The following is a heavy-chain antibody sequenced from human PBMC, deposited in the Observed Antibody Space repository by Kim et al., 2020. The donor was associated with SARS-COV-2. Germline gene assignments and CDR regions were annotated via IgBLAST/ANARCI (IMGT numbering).Heavy chain of an antibody. Sequence: SETLSLTCTVSGGSISSSSYYWGWIRQPPGKGLEWIGSIYYSGSTYYNPSLKSRVTISVDTSKNQYSLKLSSVTAADTAVYYCARQCPLDGPFDYWGQGTLVTVSS. D-gene: IGHD2-2*01. CDR2: IYYSGST. J-gene: IGHJ4*02. CDR3: ARQCPLDGPFDY. CDR1: GGSISSSSYY. V-gene: IGHV4-39*01.